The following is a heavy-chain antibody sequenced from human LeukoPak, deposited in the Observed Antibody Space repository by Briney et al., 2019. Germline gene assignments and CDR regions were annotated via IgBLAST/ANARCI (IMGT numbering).Heavy chain of an antibody. J-gene: IGHJ4*02. V-gene: IGHV4-34*01. CDR1: GGSISSYY. CDR3: ARDPGSYLRYFDY. CDR2: INHSGST. Sequence: SETLSLTCTVSGGSISSYYWSWIRQPPGKGLEWIGEINHSGSTNYNPSLKSRVTISVDTSKNQFSLKLSSVTAADTAVYYCARDPGSYLRYFDYWGQGTLVTVSS. D-gene: IGHD3-10*01.